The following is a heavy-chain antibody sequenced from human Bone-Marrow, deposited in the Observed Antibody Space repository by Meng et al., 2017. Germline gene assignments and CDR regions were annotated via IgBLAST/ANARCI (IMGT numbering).Heavy chain of an antibody. Sequence: GGSLRLSCAASGFTFSNYWMTWVSQAPGKGLEWVANINQDGGQIYSADSVKGRFTIPRDNAKKSVYLQMNSMRVDDTAVYYCARIGYSSSSLDYWGQGTLVTVSS. CDR3: ARIGYSSSSLDY. CDR1: GFTFSNYW. D-gene: IGHD2-2*03. J-gene: IGHJ4*02. CDR2: INQDGGQI. V-gene: IGHV3-7*01.